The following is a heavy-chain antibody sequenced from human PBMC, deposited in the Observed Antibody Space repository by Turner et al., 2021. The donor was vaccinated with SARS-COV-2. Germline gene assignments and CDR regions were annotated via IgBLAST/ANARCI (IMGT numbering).Heavy chain of an antibody. V-gene: IGHV1-69*01. J-gene: IGHJ5*02. CDR2: IIPISGTA. CDR1: GGTCSSSA. CDR3: ARARGVDYYDSSGQRFDP. D-gene: IGHD3-22*01. Sequence: QVQLVQSGAEVKKPGSSVKVSCKASGGTCSSSAISWVRQAPGQGLEWMGGIIPISGTANYAQKFQGRVTITADETTSTAYMELSSLRSEDTAVYYCARARGVDYYDSSGQRFDPWGQGTLVTVSS.